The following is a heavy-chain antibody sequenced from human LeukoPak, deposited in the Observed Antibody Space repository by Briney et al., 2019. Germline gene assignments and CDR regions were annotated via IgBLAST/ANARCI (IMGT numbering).Heavy chain of an antibody. CDR2: IRSKAYGGTT. D-gene: IGHD3-16*02. CDR3: ARASYLEEAERDAFDI. V-gene: IGHV3-49*04. Sequence: PGGSLRLSCTASGFTFGDYAMSWVRQAPGKGLEWVGFIRSKAYGGTTEYAASVKGRFTISRDDSKSIAYLQMNSLKTEDTAVYYCARASYLEEAERDAFDIWGQGTMVTVSS. J-gene: IGHJ3*02. CDR1: GFTFGDYA.